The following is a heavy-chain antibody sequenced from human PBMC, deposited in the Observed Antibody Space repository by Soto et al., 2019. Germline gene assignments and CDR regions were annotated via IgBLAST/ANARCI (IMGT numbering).Heavy chain of an antibody. Sequence: QVQLVESGGGVVQPGRSLRLSCAASGFTFSSYGMHWVRQAPGKGLEWVAGIWYDGSNKYYADSVKGRFTISRDNSKNTLYLQMNSLRAEDTAVYYCARDAQGPRSFYYYGMDVWGQGTTVTVSS. V-gene: IGHV3-33*01. CDR2: IWYDGSNK. CDR1: GFTFSSYG. J-gene: IGHJ6*02. CDR3: ARDAQGPRSFYYYGMDV.